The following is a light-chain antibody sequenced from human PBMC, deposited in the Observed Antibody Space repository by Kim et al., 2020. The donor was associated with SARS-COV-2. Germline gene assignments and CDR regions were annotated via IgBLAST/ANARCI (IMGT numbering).Light chain of an antibody. CDR3: YSYAGSNNFV. CDR1: SNDVGDYNY. CDR2: EVF. Sequence: QSALTQPPSASGSPGQSVTISCSGTSNDVGDYNYVSWFQQHPGKAPKLLIYEVFKRPSGVPDRFSGSKSGNTASLTVSRLQAEDEADYYCYSYAGSNNFVFGTGTKVTVL. V-gene: IGLV2-8*01. J-gene: IGLJ1*01.